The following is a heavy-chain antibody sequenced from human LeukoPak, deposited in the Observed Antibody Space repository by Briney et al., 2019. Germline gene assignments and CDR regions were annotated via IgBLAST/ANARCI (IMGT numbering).Heavy chain of an antibody. CDR2: IKQDGSEK. J-gene: IGHJ1*01. CDR1: GFTFSSYW. D-gene: IGHD2-21*02. CDR3: AKEPLAYCGGDCSPPGYFQH. Sequence: PGGSLRLSCAASGFTFSSYWMSWVRQAPGKGLEWVANIKQDGSEKYYVDSVKGRFTISRDNAKNSLYLQMNSLRAEDTAVYYCAKEPLAYCGGDCSPPGYFQHWGQGTLVTVSS. V-gene: IGHV3-7*04.